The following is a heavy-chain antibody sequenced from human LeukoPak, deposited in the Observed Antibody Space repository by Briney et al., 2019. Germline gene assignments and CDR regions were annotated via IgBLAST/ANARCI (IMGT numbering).Heavy chain of an antibody. CDR2: ISYDESHK. D-gene: IGHD2-15*01. J-gene: IGHJ6*02. CDR1: GFTFSNYG. V-gene: IGHV3-30*18. CDR3: AEGVVAATNAAYYGMDV. Sequence: GGSLRLSCAASGFTFSNYGMHWVRQAPGKGLEWVAVISYDESHKYHAASVKGRFTISRDNSKDTIYLQMNSLRPEDTAVYYCAEGVVAATNAAYYGMDVWGQGSTVTVSS.